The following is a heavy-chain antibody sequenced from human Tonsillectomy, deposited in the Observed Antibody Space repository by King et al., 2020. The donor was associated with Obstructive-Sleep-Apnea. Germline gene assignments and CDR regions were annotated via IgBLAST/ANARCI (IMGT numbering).Heavy chain of an antibody. V-gene: IGHV1-69*01. J-gene: IGHJ6*02. CDR1: GGTFSSYA. CDR2: IIPIFGTA. D-gene: IGHD2-15*01. CDR3: ATRPNPRYCSGGSCYSGYYYGMDV. Sequence: QLVQSGAEVKKPGSSVKVSCKASGGTFSSYAISWVRQAPGQGLEWMGGIIPIFGTATYAQKFQGRVTFTADESTSTAYMELSSRRSEDTAVYYCATRPNPRYCSGGSCYSGYYYGMDVWGQGTTVTVSS.